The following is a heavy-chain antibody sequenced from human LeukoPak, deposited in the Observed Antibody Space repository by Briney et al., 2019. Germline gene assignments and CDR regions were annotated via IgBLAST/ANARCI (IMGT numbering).Heavy chain of an antibody. J-gene: IGHJ4*02. CDR1: EYTFTSYY. CDR2: INPNSGGT. V-gene: IGHV1-2*02. CDR3: AREIRSSLYY. Sequence: ASVKVSCKASEYTFTSYYMHWVRQAPGQGLEWMGWINPNSGGTNYAQKFQGRVTMTGDTSISTAYMELSRLRSDDTAIYYCAREIRSSLYYWGQGTLVTVSS. D-gene: IGHD6-6*01.